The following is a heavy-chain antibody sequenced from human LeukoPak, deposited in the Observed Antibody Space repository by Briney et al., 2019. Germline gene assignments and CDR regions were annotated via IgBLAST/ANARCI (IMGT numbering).Heavy chain of an antibody. CDR3: AKTESDFWSGYHFDY. D-gene: IGHD3-3*01. J-gene: IGHJ4*02. V-gene: IGHV3-23*01. CDR2: ISGSGGST. CDR1: GFTLSSYA. Sequence: PGGSLRLSCAASGFTLSSYAMSWVRQAPGKGLEWVSAISGSGGSTYYADSVKGRFTISRDNSKNTLYLQMNSLRAEDTAVYYCAKTESDFWSGYHFDYWGQGTLVTVSS.